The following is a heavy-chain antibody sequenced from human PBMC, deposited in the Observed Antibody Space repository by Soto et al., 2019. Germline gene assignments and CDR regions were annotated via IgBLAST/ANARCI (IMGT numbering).Heavy chain of an antibody. V-gene: IGHV1-58*01. Sequence: TSVKVSCTNSGFTFSSTAVHWVRQARGHRLQWIGWIDVGSANANYAHMLQERVTISRNTSISTAYMELSSLRSEDTAVYYCARWPDGYYYYGMDAWGQGTTVTVSS. CDR3: ARWPDGYYYYGMDA. J-gene: IGHJ6*02. CDR1: GFTFSSTA. CDR2: IDVGSANA.